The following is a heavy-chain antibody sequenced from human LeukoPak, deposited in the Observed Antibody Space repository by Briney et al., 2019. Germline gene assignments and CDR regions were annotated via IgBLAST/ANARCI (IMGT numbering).Heavy chain of an antibody. V-gene: IGHV1-46*01. CDR1: GYTFTTYY. Sequence: ASVKVSCKASGYTFTTYYMHWVRQAPGQGLEWMGIINPSGGSTTYAQKFQGRVTMTRDTSISTAYMELSRLRSDDTAVYFCARDTTGCYDYWGQGTLVTVSS. CDR3: ARDTTGCYDY. J-gene: IGHJ4*02. CDR2: INPSGGST. D-gene: IGHD2-15*01.